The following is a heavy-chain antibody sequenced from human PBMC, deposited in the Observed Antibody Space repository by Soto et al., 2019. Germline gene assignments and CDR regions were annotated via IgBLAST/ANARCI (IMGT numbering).Heavy chain of an antibody. J-gene: IGHJ4*02. V-gene: IGHV4-59*08. D-gene: IGHD3-22*01. CDR3: ARVGGSSGYPYYFDY. CDR1: GGSISSYY. Sequence: SETLSLTCTVSGGSISSYYWSWIRQPPGKGLEWIGYIYYSGSTNYNPSLKSRVTISVDTSKNQFSLKLSSVTAADTAVYYCARVGGSSGYPYYFDYWGQGTLVTVSS. CDR2: IYYSGST.